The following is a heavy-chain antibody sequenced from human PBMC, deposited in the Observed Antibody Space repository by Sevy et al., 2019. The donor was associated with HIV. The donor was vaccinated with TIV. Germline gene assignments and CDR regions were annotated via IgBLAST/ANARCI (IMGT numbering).Heavy chain of an antibody. D-gene: IGHD6-6*01. CDR3: ARESGSIAAGFDP. CDR2: IYYSGST. Sequence: SETLSLTCTASGGSISSGGYYWSWIRQHPGKGLEWIGYIYYSGSTYYNPSLKSRVTISVDTSKNQFSLKLSSVTAADTAVYYCARESGSIAAGFDPWGQGTLVTVSS. J-gene: IGHJ5*02. V-gene: IGHV4-31*03. CDR1: GGSISSGGYY.